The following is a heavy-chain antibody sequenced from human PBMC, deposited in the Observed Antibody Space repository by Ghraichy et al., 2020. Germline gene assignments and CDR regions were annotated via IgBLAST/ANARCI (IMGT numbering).Heavy chain of an antibody. V-gene: IGHV3-74*01. J-gene: IGHJ3*02. Sequence: VSRINSDVSSTSYADSVKGRLTISRDNAKNTLYLQMNSLRAEDTAVYYCARSQYSSAAFDILGQ. CDR3: ARSQYSSAAFDI. CDR2: INSDVSST. D-gene: IGHD6-19*01.